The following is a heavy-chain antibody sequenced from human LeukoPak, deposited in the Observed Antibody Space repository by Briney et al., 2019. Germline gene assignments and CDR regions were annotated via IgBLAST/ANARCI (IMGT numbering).Heavy chain of an antibody. Sequence: GGSLRLSCGTSGFTFSDYYMDWVRQAPGKGLEWVSAISGSGGSTYYADSVKGRFTISRDNSKNTLYLQMNSLRAEDTAVYYCAKDLRFLEWLLHFDYWGQGTLVTVSS. CDR3: AKDLRFLEWLLHFDY. V-gene: IGHV3-23*01. J-gene: IGHJ4*02. CDR1: GFTFSDYY. CDR2: ISGSGGST. D-gene: IGHD3-3*01.